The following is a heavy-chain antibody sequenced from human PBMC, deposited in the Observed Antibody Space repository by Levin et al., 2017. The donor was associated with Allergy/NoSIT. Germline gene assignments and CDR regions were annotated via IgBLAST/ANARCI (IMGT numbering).Heavy chain of an antibody. V-gene: IGHV3-30-3*01. CDR2: ISYDGSNK. CDR3: ARVWFRTYYDFWAIDY. D-gene: IGHD3-3*01. Sequence: GGSLRLSCAASGFTFSSYAMHWVRQAPGKGLEWVAVISYDGSNKYYADSVKGRFTISRDNSKNTLYLQMNSLRAEDTAVYYCARVWFRTYYDFWAIDYWGQGTLVTVSS. CDR1: GFTFSSYA. J-gene: IGHJ4*02.